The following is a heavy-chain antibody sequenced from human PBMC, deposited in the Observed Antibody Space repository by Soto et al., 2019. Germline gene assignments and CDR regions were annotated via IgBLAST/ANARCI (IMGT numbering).Heavy chain of an antibody. D-gene: IGHD2-2*01. J-gene: IGHJ5*02. Sequence: QVQLVEAGGGVVQPGRSLRLSCAASGFTFSSYGMHWVRQAPGKGLEWVAVIWYDGSNKYYADSVKGRFTISRDNSQNTLYLQMNSLRAEDTAVYYCASDRYCSSTSCYYWFDPWGQGTLVTVSS. CDR3: ASDRYCSSTSCYYWFDP. CDR2: IWYDGSNK. V-gene: IGHV3-33*01. CDR1: GFTFSSYG.